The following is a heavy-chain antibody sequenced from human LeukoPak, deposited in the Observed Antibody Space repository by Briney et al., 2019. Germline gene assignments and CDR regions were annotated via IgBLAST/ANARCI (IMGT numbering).Heavy chain of an antibody. J-gene: IGHJ4*02. CDR1: GFTFSSYS. Sequence: GGSLRLSCAASGFTFSSYSMNWVRQAPGKGLEWVSSISSSSSYIYYADSVKGRFTISRDNAKNSLYLQMNSLRAEDTAVYYCAKDFRGRGITIFGVVIRDYWGQGTLVTVSS. D-gene: IGHD3-3*01. V-gene: IGHV3-21*04. CDR3: AKDFRGRGITIFGVVIRDY. CDR2: ISSSSSYI.